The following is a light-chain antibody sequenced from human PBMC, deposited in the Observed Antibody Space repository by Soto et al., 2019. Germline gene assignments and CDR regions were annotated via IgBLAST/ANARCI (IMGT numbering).Light chain of an antibody. CDR2: VAS. Sequence: DIQMTQSASSLSASVGDRVTITCRASQSISRYLNWYQQKPGKAPNLLIYVASSLQSEVPDRFSRSGYGTYFTLTISRLQSEDFAVYYCQKYNIWRSITVGQGTRLEIK. CDR1: QSISRY. V-gene: IGKV1-39*01. J-gene: IGKJ5*01. CDR3: QKYNIWRSIT.